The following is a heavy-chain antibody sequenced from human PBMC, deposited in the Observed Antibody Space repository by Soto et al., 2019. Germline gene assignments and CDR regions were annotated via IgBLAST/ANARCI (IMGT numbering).Heavy chain of an antibody. D-gene: IGHD5-12*01. V-gene: IGHV1-18*01. CDR3: ARRGHRDIVATLDYYYGMDV. Sequence: QIQLVQSGAEVKKPGASVKVSCKASGYTFTSYGISWVRQAPGQGLEWMGWISTYNGNTNYAQKFQGRVTMTTETSXXTXYTXLRSLRSDDTAVYYCARRGHRDIVATLDYYYGMDVWGQGTTVTVSS. CDR2: ISTYNGNT. CDR1: GYTFTSYG. J-gene: IGHJ6*02.